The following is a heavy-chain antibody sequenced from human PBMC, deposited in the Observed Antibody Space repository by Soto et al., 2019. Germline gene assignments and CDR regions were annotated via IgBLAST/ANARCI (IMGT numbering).Heavy chain of an antibody. D-gene: IGHD3-3*01. J-gene: IGHJ3*02. CDR3: ARGGGVGVAGSAAFDM. V-gene: IGHV1-2*02. CDR1: GYPVTAYY. CDR2: INPATGAA. Sequence: QLHLVQSGAVVKKPGASVTVSCSASGYPVTAYYMHWVRQAPGRGLEWMGGINPATGAAKYTQTFPGRGTMTREPSPRKGFQEPGGLASGATAGFYWARGGGVGVAGSAAFDMWGQGTLVTVSS.